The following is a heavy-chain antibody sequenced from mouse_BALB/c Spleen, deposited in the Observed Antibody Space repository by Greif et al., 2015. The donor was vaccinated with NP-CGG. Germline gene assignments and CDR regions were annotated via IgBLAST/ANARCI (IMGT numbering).Heavy chain of an antibody. D-gene: IGHD2-2*01. Sequence: QVQLQQSGAELAKPGASVKMSCKASGYTFTSYWMHWVKQRPGQGLEWIGYINPSTGYTEYNQKFKDKATLTADKSSSTAYMQLSSLTSEDSAVYFCARSSYGYDPYYAMDYWGQGTSVTVSS. CDR2: INPSTGYT. CDR1: GYTFTSYW. V-gene: IGHV1-7*01. CDR3: ARSSYGYDPYYAMDY. J-gene: IGHJ4*01.